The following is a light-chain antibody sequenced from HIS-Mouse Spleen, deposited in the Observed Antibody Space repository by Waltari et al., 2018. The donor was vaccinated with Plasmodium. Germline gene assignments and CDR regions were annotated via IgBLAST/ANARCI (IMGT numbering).Light chain of an antibody. Sequence: DIVMTQSPPTLSASPGERATLSCRASQRFSSNLAWYQQKPGQAPRLLIYGASTRATGIPARFSGSGSGTEFTLTISSLQSEDFAVYYCQQYNNWSFTFGPGTKVDIK. CDR3: QQYNNWSFT. CDR2: GAS. V-gene: IGKV3-15*01. CDR1: QRFSSN. J-gene: IGKJ3*01.